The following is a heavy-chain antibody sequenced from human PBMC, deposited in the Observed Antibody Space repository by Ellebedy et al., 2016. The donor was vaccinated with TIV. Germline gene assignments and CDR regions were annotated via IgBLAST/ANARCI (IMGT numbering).Heavy chain of an antibody. D-gene: IGHD4-23*01. CDR3: ARDSDYGGVTNHWYFNL. CDR2: VSPYNGNT. CDR1: GYTFTNFG. J-gene: IGHJ2*01. Sequence: ASVKVSXXASGYTFTNFGISWVRQAPGQRLEWMGWVSPYNGNTNYAQKFQARVTMTTDTSTSTAYMELRSLRSDDTALYFCARDSDYGGVTNHWYFNLWGRGTLVTVSS. V-gene: IGHV1-18*01.